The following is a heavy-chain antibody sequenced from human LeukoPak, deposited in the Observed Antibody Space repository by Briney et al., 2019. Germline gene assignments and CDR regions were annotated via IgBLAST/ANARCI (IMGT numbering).Heavy chain of an antibody. CDR3: ARMVQGYSSVWPETGNNWFDP. CDR2: IYSSGST. Sequence: PSETLSLTCTASGGSISDYYWSWIRQPAGKGLEWIGRIYSSGSTNYNPSLKSRVTISVDKSKNQFSLKMTSVTAADTAVYYCARMVQGYSSVWPETGNNWFDPWGQGTLVTVSS. V-gene: IGHV4-4*07. J-gene: IGHJ5*02. CDR1: GGSISDYY. D-gene: IGHD6-19*01.